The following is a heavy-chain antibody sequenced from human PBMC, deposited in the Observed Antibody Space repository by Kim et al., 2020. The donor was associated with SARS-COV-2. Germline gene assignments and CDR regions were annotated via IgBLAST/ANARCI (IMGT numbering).Heavy chain of an antibody. V-gene: IGHV3-33*01. CDR2: IWYDDSYK. CDR3: AREAGGKSSGWNSFYFDY. CDR1: GFTFRNYG. Sequence: GGSLRLSCAPSGFTFRNYGMHWVRLAPGKGLEWVASIWYDDSYKYTADAVKGRFTISRDNFKNMLYLQMNSLRAEDTAVYYCAREAGGKSSGWNSFYFDYWGQGTLVTVSS. D-gene: IGHD3-22*01. J-gene: IGHJ4*02.